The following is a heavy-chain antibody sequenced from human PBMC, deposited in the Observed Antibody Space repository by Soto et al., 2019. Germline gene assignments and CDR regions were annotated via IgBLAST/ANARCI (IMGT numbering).Heavy chain of an antibody. CDR1: GDSVSGNSAA. D-gene: IGHD3-22*01. J-gene: IGHJ4*02. CDR2: TYYRSKWYN. V-gene: IGHV6-1*01. CDR3: ALEFPHYESSDSHCGN. Sequence: SQTLYLACAISGDSVSGNSAAWNWIRQSPSRGLEWLGRTYYRSKWYNDYAVSVNRRITVPPDTSTNPISLHLHSVTPEDTAVHYCALEFPHYESSDSHCGNWGPGARITFFS.